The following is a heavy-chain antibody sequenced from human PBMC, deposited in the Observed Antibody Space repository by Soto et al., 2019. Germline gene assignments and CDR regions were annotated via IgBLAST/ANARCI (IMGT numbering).Heavy chain of an antibody. J-gene: IGHJ5*02. V-gene: IGHV4-34*01. CDR1: RGSFSSYY. CDR2: IHPSGDT. Sequence: PSETLSLTSTVYRGSFSSYYCTWTRQPPGKGLEWIGEIHPSGDTDYNPSLSNRVTISLDTSKSQFSLRLTSVTAADTAVYFCSRGRDHHKGGRTWGQG. D-gene: IGHD3-16*01. CDR3: SRGRDHHKGGRT.